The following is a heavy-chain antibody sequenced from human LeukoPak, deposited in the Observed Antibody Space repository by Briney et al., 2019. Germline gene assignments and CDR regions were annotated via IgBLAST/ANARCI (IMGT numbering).Heavy chain of an antibody. J-gene: IGHJ4*02. Sequence: ASVKVSCKASGYTFTGYYIHCVRQAPGQGLEWMGRINPNSGGTNYAQKFQGGVTMTRDTSISTAYMELSGLTSDDMAMYYCARGLDYGDYGDYWGQGTLVTVSS. CDR1: GYTFTGYY. V-gene: IGHV1-2*02. D-gene: IGHD4-17*01. CDR3: ARGLDYGDYGDY. CDR2: INPNSGGT.